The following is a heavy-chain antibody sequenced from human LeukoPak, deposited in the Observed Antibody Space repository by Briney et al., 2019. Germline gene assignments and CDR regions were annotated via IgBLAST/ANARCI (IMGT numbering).Heavy chain of an antibody. J-gene: IGHJ4*02. D-gene: IGHD5-12*01. CDR2: IIPIFGTA. V-gene: IGHV1-69*05. CDR3: ARVQGGPTPYDYQKNPLFDY. Sequence: SVKVSCKASGGTFSSYAISWVRQAPGQGLEWMGGIIPIFGTANYAQKFQGRVTITTDESTSTAYMELSSLRSEDTAVYYCARVQGGPTPYDYQKNPLFDYWGQGTLVTVSS. CDR1: GGTFSSYA.